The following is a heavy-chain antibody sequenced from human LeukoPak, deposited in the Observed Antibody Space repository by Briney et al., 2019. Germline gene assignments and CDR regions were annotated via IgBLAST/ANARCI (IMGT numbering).Heavy chain of an antibody. D-gene: IGHD2-21*02. CDR1: GFTFSYFW. CDR3: ARSCQPLLSEVDY. J-gene: IGHJ4*02. CDR2: INTDGSYS. V-gene: IGHV3-74*01. Sequence: GGSLRLSCAASGFTFSYFWMHWFRQTPGKGLVWVSCINTDGSYSSYADSVKGRFTISRDNVRNTLYLQMNSLRAEDSAVYYCARSCQPLLSEVDYWGQGTLVTVSS.